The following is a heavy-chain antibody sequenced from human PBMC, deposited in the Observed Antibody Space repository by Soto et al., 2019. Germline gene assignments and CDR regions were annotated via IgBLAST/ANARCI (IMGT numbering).Heavy chain of an antibody. CDR1: GYTFTGYY. CDR2: INPNSGGT. J-gene: IGHJ6*02. Sequence: ASVKVSCKASGYTFTGYYMHWVRQAPGQGLEWMGWINPNSGGTNYAQKFQGWVTMTRDTSISTAYMELSRLRSVDTAVYYCARDGVVPATYYYYGMDVWGQGTTVTVSS. D-gene: IGHD2-2*01. V-gene: IGHV1-2*04. CDR3: ARDGVVPATYYYYGMDV.